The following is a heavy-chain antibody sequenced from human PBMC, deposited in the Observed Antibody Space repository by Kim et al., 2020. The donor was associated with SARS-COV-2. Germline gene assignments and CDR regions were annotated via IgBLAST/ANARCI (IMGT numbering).Heavy chain of an antibody. Sequence: GGSLRLSCTASGFTFGDYAMSWVRQAPGKGLEWVGFIRSKAYGGTTEYAASVKGRFTISRDDSKSIAYLQMNSLKTEDTAVYYCTRGPRLYYYGSGTQGAFDIWGQGTMVTVSS. V-gene: IGHV3-49*04. J-gene: IGHJ3*02. CDR1: GFTFGDYA. D-gene: IGHD3-10*01. CDR2: IRSKAYGGTT. CDR3: TRGPRLYYYGSGTQGAFDI.